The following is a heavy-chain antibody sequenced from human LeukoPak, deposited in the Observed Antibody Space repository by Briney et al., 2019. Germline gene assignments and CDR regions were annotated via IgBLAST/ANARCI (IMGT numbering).Heavy chain of an antibody. CDR2: ISSSSSTI. D-gene: IGHD3-10*01. Sequence: PGGSLRLSCAASGFTFSSYSMNWVRQAPGKGPEWVSYISSSSSTIYYADSVKGRFTISRDNAKNSLYLQMNSLRAEDTAVYYCASPGPYYGSGSYRYWGQGTLVTVSS. V-gene: IGHV3-48*01. J-gene: IGHJ4*02. CDR3: ASPGPYYGSGSYRY. CDR1: GFTFSSYS.